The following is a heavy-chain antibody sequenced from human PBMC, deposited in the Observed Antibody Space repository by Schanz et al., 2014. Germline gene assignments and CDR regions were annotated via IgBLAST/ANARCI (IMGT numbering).Heavy chain of an antibody. Sequence: EVQLVESGGGLIQPGGSLRLSCAASGFTFSSYSMNWVRQAPGKGLEWVSVIGVDGTTTYYADSVKGRFTISRDSSKNTLYLQMNSLRAEDTAVYYCAKGRFGELSAFDIWGQGTMVTVSS. J-gene: IGHJ3*02. V-gene: IGHV3-23*04. CDR2: IGVDGTTT. CDR3: AKGRFGELSAFDI. CDR1: GFTFSSYS. D-gene: IGHD3-10*01.